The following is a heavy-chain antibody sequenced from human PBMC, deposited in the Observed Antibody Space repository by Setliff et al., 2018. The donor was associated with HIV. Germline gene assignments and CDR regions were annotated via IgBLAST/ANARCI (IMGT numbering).Heavy chain of an antibody. CDR3: ARDYLYYNLYNGSPVYGMDV. Sequence: PGGSLRLSCAASGFTFGNYAMLWVRQAPGKGLEYVSSISIGSGGAIDYADSVQGRFTISRDNSKNSLYLQMNSLRVEDTAVYYCARDYLYYNLYNGSPVYGMDVWGQGTTVTVSS. CDR2: ISIGSGGAI. CDR1: GFTFGNYA. V-gene: IGHV3-21*01. J-gene: IGHJ6*02. D-gene: IGHD3-3*01.